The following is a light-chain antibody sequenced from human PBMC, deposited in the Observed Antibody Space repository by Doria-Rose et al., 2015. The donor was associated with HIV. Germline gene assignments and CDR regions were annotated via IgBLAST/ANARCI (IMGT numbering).Light chain of an antibody. CDR2: KDS. J-gene: IGLJ1*01. CDR1: ALPKRY. Sequence: ELMQPPSVSVSPGQTARITCSGDALPKRYAYWYQQKPGQAPVLVIYKDSERPSGIPERFSGSSSGTTVTLTISGVQVEDEADYYCQSADSSGTYVFGTGTKVTVL. CDR3: QSADSSGTYV. V-gene: IGLV3-25*01.